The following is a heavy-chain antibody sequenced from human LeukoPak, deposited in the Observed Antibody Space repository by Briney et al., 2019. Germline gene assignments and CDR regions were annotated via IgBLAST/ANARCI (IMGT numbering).Heavy chain of an antibody. CDR2: IIPIFGTA. CDR1: GGTFSNYA. Sequence: ASVKVSCKASGGTFSNYAISWVRQAPGQGLEWMGGIIPIFGTANYAQKFRGRVTITADKSTRTAYMELSSLRSEDTAVYYCARDELWSGSAVGYWGQGTLVTVSS. V-gene: IGHV1-69*06. J-gene: IGHJ4*02. CDR3: ARDELWSGSAVGY. D-gene: IGHD3-3*01.